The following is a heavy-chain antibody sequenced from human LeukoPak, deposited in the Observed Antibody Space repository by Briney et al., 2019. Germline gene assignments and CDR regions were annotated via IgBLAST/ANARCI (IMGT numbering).Heavy chain of an antibody. D-gene: IGHD3-22*01. V-gene: IGHV4-34*01. CDR2: INHSGYT. Sequence: SETLSLTYAVSGGSFSGYYWSWIGQPPGKGLEWTGEINHSGYTTYNPSLKSRVTMSVDMSKYQFSLKLSSVTAADTAVYYCARGRNYYENTGYYYYFDYWGQGTLVTVSS. J-gene: IGHJ4*02. CDR3: ARGRNYYENTGYYYYFDY. CDR1: GGSFSGYY.